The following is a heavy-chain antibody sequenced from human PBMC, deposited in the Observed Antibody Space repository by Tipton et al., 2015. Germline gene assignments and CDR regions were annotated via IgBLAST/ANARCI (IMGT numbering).Heavy chain of an antibody. CDR3: ARLSGPQAFDY. D-gene: IGHD3-3*01. CDR1: GDTFTNYA. J-gene: IGHJ4*02. V-gene: IGHV1-69*01. CDR2: IIPILGTG. Sequence: QLVQSGAEVKTPGSSVKISCKTSGDTFTNYAFSWFRQAPGQGPEWVGAIIPILGTGNYAQKFQDRVTITADESTTTAYMELTSLRSEDTAVYYCARLSGPQAFDYWGQGTLVIVSS.